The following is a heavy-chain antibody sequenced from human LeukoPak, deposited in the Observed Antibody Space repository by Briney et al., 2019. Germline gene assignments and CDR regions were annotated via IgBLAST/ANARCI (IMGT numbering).Heavy chain of an antibody. V-gene: IGHV1-69*01. CDR2: IIPIFGTT. CDR3: ARHYHNDVQASFGS. J-gene: IGHJ4*02. CDR1: GGTFSSYG. D-gene: IGHD3-22*01. Sequence: ASVKVSCKASGGTFSSYGISWVRQAPGQGLEWMGGIIPIFGTTNYAQKFQGRLTITADESTSTAYMELSSLRSEDTAVYYCARHYHNDVQASFGSWGQGTLVTVSS.